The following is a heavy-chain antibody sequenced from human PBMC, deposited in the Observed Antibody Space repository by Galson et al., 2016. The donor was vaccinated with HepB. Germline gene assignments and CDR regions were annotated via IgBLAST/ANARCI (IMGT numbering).Heavy chain of an antibody. Sequence: SLRLSCAASGFTFSGYTMNWVRQAPGRGLEWVSSINVRSNIMYYADSVKGRFTVSRDNAKNLLFLHMNSLRADDTAVYFCARGRGQGSTWFNWFDPWGQGTLVTVSS. CDR3: ARGRGQGSTWFNWFDP. CDR1: GFTFSGYT. V-gene: IGHV3-21*01. D-gene: IGHD6-13*01. CDR2: INVRSNIM. J-gene: IGHJ5*02.